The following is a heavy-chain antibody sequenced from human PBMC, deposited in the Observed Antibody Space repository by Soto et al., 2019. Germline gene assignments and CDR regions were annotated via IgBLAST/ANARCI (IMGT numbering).Heavy chain of an antibody. D-gene: IGHD3-10*01. Sequence: PSETLSLTCTVSGGSISSSTYYWGWMRQPPGKGLEWIASFFFGGNTYYNPSLKSRVTVSVDTSKNQFSLKLSSVTAADTAVYSCARGVRGRKIFDYWGQGALVTVSS. CDR2: FFFGGNT. CDR3: ARGVRGRKIFDY. V-gene: IGHV4-39*01. CDR1: GGSISSSTYY. J-gene: IGHJ4*02.